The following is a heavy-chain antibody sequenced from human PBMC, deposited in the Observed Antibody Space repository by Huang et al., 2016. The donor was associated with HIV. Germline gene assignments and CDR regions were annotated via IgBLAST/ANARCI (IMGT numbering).Heavy chain of an antibody. Sequence: QVQLVESGGGVVHPGRSLRLSCAASGFTFSSYAMHWVRQVAGKGREWGAVISSDGSNKYDAESVKGRFTISRDQSKDTIYLQLNSLRAEDTALYYCAKGPYATAIIWGAFDFWGQGTMVTVS. D-gene: IGHD2-21*02. J-gene: IGHJ3*01. CDR3: AKGPYATAIIWGAFDF. CDR1: GFTFSSYA. CDR2: ISSDGSNK. V-gene: IGHV3-30*18.